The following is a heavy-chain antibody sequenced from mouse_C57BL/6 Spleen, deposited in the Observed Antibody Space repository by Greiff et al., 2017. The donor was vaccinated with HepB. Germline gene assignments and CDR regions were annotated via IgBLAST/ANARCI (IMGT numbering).Heavy chain of an antibody. CDR1: GFTFSSYA. V-gene: IGHV5-4*03. J-gene: IGHJ2*01. CDR3: ARGDGNYPY. CDR2: ISDGGSYT. Sequence: EVKLQESGGGLVKPGGSLKLSCAASGFTFSSYAMSWVRQTPEKRLEWVATISDGGSYTYYPDNVKGRFTISRDNAKNNLYLQMSHLKSEDTAMYYCARGDGNYPYWGQGTTLTVSS. D-gene: IGHD2-1*01.